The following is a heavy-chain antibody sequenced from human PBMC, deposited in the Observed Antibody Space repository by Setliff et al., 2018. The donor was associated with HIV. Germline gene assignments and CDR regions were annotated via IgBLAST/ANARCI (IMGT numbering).Heavy chain of an antibody. V-gene: IGHV4-34*01. D-gene: IGHD3-3*01. J-gene: IGHJ4*01. CDR3: ARGRDYTGSWFRPFYLDF. Sequence: SETLSLTCAVYGGSFSAYHWSWVRQTPGKGLEWLGDINHSGSTAYNLALESRVSMSIDTSKNQFSLKLTSVTAADTAIYYCARGRDYTGSWFRPFYLDFWGHGNLVTVS. CDR1: GGSFSAYH. CDR2: INHSGST.